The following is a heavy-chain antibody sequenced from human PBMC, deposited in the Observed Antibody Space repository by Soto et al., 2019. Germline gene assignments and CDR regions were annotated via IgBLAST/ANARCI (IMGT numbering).Heavy chain of an antibody. J-gene: IGHJ5*02. CDR2: ISPGDSDT. CDR1: GYSFTTYW. D-gene: IGHD3-10*01. Sequence: PGESLKISCKGSGYSFTTYWIGWVRQMPGKGLEWMGIISPGDSDTKYSPSFRGQVTISADKSISTAYLQWNSLKASDTAMYYCARHRNYYVSGTYHRENHWIHPPGQATLVSVSS. V-gene: IGHV5-51*01. CDR3: ARHRNYYVSGTYHRENHWIHP.